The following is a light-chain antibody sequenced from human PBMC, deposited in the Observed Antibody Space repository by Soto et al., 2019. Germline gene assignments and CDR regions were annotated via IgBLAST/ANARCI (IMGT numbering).Light chain of an antibody. CDR3: SSYTTITTVVL. V-gene: IGLV2-14*03. J-gene: IGLJ3*02. CDR1: TSDIGAYNY. CDR2: DVT. Sequence: QSALTQPASVSGSPGQSITFSCTGTTSDIGAYNYVSWYQHHPGKAPKLLIYDVTARPSGVSDRFSGYKSGTTASLTISGLQAEDEADYFCSSYTTITTVVLFGGGTKLTVL.